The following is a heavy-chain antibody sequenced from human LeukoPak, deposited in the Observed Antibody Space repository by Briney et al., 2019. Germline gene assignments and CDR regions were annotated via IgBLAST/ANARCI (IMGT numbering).Heavy chain of an antibody. CDR1: GGSISSSSYY. D-gene: IGHD6-13*01. J-gene: IGHJ6*03. CDR3: ARVSSSSWYYYYYYMDV. V-gene: IGHV4-61*05. CDR2: IYYSGST. Sequence: SETLSLTCTVSGGSISSSSYYWGWIRQPPGKGLEWIGYIYYSGSTNYNPSLKSRVTISVDTSKNQFSLKLSSVTAADTAVYYCARVSSSSWYYYYYYMDVWGKGTTVTVSS.